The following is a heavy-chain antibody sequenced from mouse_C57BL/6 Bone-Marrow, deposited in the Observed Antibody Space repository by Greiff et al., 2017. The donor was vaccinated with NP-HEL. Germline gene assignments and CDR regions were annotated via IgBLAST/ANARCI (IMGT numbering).Heavy chain of an antibody. Sequence: QVQLQQPGAELVRPGSSVKLSCKASGYTFTSYWMHWVKQRPIQGLEWIGNIDPSDSETHYNQKFKDKATLTVDKSSSTAYMQLSSLTSEDSAVYYCAREGTLWLRRTLYFDDWGQGTTLTVSS. CDR1: GYTFTSYW. CDR2: IDPSDSET. V-gene: IGHV1-52*01. CDR3: AREGTLWLRRTLYFDD. J-gene: IGHJ2*01. D-gene: IGHD2-2*01.